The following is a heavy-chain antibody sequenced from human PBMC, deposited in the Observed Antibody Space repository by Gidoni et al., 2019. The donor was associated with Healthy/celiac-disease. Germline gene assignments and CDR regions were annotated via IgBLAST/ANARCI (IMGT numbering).Heavy chain of an antibody. CDR1: GFAFSSYS. CDR2: ISSSSSTI. D-gene: IGHD4-17*01. CDR3: ARDSTDYGGNPSYYYYYYGMDV. V-gene: IGHV3-48*02. Sequence: EVQLVASGGGLVQPGGSLRLSCAASGFAFSSYSMNWVRQAPGKGLEWVSYISSSSSTIYYADSVKGRFTISRDNAKNSLYLQMNSLRDEDTAGYYCARDSTDYGGNPSYYYYYYGMDVWGQGTTVTVSS. J-gene: IGHJ6*02.